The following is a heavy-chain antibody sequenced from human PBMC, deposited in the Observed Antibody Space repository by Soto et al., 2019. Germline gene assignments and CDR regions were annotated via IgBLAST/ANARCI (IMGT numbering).Heavy chain of an antibody. Sequence: ESGGGLVQPGGSLRLSCAASGFTFSNYAMSWVRQAPGKGLEWVSAISGDGIHTYYVDSVKGRFTISRDNSKNTLYLQMNSLKVEDTAIYYCAKRIKYSSGWYADYWGQGNLVTVSS. CDR2: ISGDGIHT. V-gene: IGHV3-23*01. CDR1: GFTFSNYA. J-gene: IGHJ4*02. CDR3: AKRIKYSSGWYADY. D-gene: IGHD6-19*01.